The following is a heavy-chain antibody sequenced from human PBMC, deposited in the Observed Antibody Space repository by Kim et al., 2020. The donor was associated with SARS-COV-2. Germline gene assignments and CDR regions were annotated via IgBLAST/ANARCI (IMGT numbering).Heavy chain of an antibody. CDR3: ARDPLNYYDNNGWFDP. CDR2: INPNSGGT. V-gene: IGHV1-2*02. CDR1: GYTFTGYY. Sequence: ASVKVSCKASGYTFTGYYMHWVRQAPGQGLEWMGWINPNSGGTNYAQKFQGRVTMTRDTSISTAYMELSRLRSDDTAVYYCARDPLNYYDNNGWFDPWGQGTLVTVSS. D-gene: IGHD3-22*01. J-gene: IGHJ5*02.